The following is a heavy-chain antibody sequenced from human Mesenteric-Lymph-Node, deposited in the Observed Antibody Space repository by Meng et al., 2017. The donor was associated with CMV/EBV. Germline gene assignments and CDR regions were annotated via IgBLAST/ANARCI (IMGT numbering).Heavy chain of an antibody. CDR1: GLTFSNYA. V-gene: IGHV3-23*01. J-gene: IGHJ4*02. D-gene: IGHD6-19*01. CDR3: ARGQDYMSGWYARAFDH. Sequence: GGSLRLSCAASGLTFSNYAMNWVRQAPGKGLEWVASITGSAGSTYYSDAVKGRFTVSRDNSKSTIFLQMNSLSAEDTAVYYCARGQDYMSGWYARAFDHWGQGILVTVSS. CDR2: ITGSAGST.